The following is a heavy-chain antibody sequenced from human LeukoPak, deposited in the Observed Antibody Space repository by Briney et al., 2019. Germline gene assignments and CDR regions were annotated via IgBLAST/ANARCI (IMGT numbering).Heavy chain of an antibody. CDR1: GFTFSNYW. D-gene: IGHD6-6*01. CDR2: IHRDGSII. J-gene: IGHJ3*02. Sequence: GSLRLSCVASGFTFSNYWMHWVRQAPGKGLVWVSQIHRDGSIIDSADSVKGRFTISRDNAKNTLYLQMNSLRAEDTAVYFCARSHSDLVFDIWGQGTMVTVSS. V-gene: IGHV3-74*01. CDR3: ARSHSDLVFDI.